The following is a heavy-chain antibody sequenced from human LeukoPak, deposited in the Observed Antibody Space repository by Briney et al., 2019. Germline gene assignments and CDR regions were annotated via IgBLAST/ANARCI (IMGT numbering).Heavy chain of an antibody. Sequence: ASVKVSCKASGYTFTSYYMHWVRQAPGQGLEWMGIINPSGGSTSYAQKFQGRVTMTRDTSTSTVYMELSSLRSEDTAVYYCARARVKYYYDSSGYLDYWGQGTLVTVSS. D-gene: IGHD3-22*01. CDR2: INPSGGST. CDR1: GYTFTSYY. J-gene: IGHJ4*02. V-gene: IGHV1-46*01. CDR3: ARARVKYYYDSSGYLDY.